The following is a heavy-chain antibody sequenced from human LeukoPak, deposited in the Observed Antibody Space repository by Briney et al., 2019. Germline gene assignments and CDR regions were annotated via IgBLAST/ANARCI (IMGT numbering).Heavy chain of an antibody. CDR3: ARRSLTGTRVAFDY. Sequence: SETLSLTCAVSGGSLSGYYWSCIRQPPRKGLEWIGEINHSGSTNYNPTPRSRVTISVDTSKSQCSLKLSSVTAANTAVYYCARRSLTGTRVAFDYWGQGTLVTVSS. V-gene: IGHV4-34*01. CDR1: GGSLSGYY. J-gene: IGHJ4*02. D-gene: IGHD1-20*01. CDR2: INHSGST.